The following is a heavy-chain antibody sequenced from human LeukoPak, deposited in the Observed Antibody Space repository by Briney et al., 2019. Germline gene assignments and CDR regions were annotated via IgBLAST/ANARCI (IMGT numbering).Heavy chain of an antibody. CDR1: GYTFTGYY. J-gene: IGHJ6*02. CDR2: INPNSGGT. Sequence: ASVKVSCKASGYTFTGYYMHWVRQAPGQGLEWMGWINPNSGGTNYAQKFQGRVTMTRDTSISTAYMELSRLRSGDTAVYYCARGGYDILSGIYYYGLDIWGQGTTVTVSS. V-gene: IGHV1-2*02. CDR3: ARGGYDILSGIYYYGLDI. D-gene: IGHD3-9*01.